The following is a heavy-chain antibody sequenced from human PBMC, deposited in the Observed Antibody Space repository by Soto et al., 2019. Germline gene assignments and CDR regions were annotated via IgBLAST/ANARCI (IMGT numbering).Heavy chain of an antibody. V-gene: IGHV4-30-2*01. CDR1: GDSISSRGYT. J-gene: IGHJ6*03. D-gene: IGHD3-10*01. Sequence: PSETLSLTCGISGDSISSRGYTGTWIRQPPGKGLEWIGYIYPSGAAYYNPSLKSRVTISLETSKNRFSLNVKSATAADTAVYYCARAVFSSILYIDFWGQGTTVTVS. CDR2: IYPSGAA. CDR3: ARAVFSSILYIDF.